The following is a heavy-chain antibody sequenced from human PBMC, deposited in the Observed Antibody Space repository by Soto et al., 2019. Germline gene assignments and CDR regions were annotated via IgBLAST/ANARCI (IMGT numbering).Heavy chain of an antibody. D-gene: IGHD5-18*01. V-gene: IGHV1-24*01. CDR1: GYTLTELS. CDR2: FDPEDGET. J-gene: IGHJ6*02. CDR3: ATLFYSYGHQPPYYYYYGMDV. Sequence: GASVKVSCTVSGYTLTELSMHWVRQAPGKGLEWMGGFDPEDGETIYAQKFQGRVTMTEDTSTDTAYMELSSLRSEDTAVYYCATLFYSYGHQPPYYYYYGMDVWGQGTTVTVSS.